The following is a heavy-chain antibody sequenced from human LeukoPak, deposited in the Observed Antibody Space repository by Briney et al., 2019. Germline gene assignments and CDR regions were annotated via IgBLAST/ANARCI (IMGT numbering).Heavy chain of an antibody. Sequence: SETLSLTCAVSGGSISSGGYYWSWIRQPAGKGLQWIGRIYTSGSTNYNPSLKSRVTMSVDTSKNQFSLKLSSVTAADTAVYYCARILVDSSGYYYYYYGMDVWGQGTTVTVSS. D-gene: IGHD3-22*01. CDR1: GGSISSGGYY. CDR2: IYTSGST. V-gene: IGHV4-61*02. J-gene: IGHJ6*02. CDR3: ARILVDSSGYYYYYYGMDV.